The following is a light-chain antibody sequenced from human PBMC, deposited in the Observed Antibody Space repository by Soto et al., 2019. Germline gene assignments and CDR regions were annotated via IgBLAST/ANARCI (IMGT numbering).Light chain of an antibody. CDR2: NVY. J-gene: IGLJ1*01. Sequence: QSVLTPPAAVSGSPGQSITISCTGTSSDVGAYNFVSWHKQHPGKAAKLMIYNVYERPSGISYRFSGSKSGNTASLTISWLQGEDEADYYCSAYTVSRTYGFGTGTKVTVL. CDR3: SAYTVSRTYG. V-gene: IGLV2-14*03. CDR1: SSDVGAYNF.